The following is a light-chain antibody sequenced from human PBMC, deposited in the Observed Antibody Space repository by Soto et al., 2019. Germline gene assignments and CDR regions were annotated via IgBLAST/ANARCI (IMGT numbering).Light chain of an antibody. J-gene: IGKJ4*01. CDR1: QTITPTF. CDR2: GAS. Sequence: EIVLTQSPGTLSLSPGERATLSCRASQTITPTFLAWYQQKPGQAPRLLIYGASSRATDIPDRFSGSGSGTDFPLTISKLEPEDFAVYYCQQFGVSPTFGGGTKVDIK. CDR3: QQFGVSPT. V-gene: IGKV3-20*01.